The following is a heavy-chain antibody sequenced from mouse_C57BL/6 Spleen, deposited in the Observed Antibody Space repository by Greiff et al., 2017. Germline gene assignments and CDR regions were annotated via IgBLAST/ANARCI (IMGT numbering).Heavy chain of an antibody. V-gene: IGHV1-82*01. D-gene: IGHD2-3*01. CDR1: GYAFSSSW. CDR3: ARGDGYPSFDY. Sequence: QVQLKQSGPELVKPGASVKISCKASGYAFSSSWMNWVKQRPGKGLEWIGRIYPGDGDTNYNGKFKGKATLTADKSSSTAYMQLSSLTSEDSAVYFCARGDGYPSFDYWGQGTTLTVSS. J-gene: IGHJ2*01. CDR2: IYPGDGDT.